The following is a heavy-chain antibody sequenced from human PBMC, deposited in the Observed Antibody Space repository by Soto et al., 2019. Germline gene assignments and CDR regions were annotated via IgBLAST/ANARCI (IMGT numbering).Heavy chain of an antibody. CDR1: RFMFSSYW. J-gene: IGHJ6*02. CDR3: ARGSAYRYGYHYYGMDV. D-gene: IGHD5-18*01. V-gene: IGHV3-74*01. Sequence: PGGSLRLSCAASRFMFSSYWMHWVRQAPGKRLVWLSRINSDGGTTTYADSVRGRFTISRDNAKNTLYLQMNSLRAEDTAVYYCARGSAYRYGYHYYGMDVWGQATTVTVCS. CDR2: INSDGGTT.